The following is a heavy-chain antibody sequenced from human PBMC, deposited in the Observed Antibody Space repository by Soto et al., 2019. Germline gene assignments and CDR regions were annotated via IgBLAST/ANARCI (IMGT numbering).Heavy chain of an antibody. V-gene: IGHV3-74*01. CDR1: GFTFSSYW. J-gene: IGHJ3*02. CDR2: INSDGSST. Sequence: PGGSLRLSCAASGFTFSSYWMHWVRQAPGKVLVWVSRINSDGSSTSYADSVKGRFTISRDNAKNTLYLQMNSLRAEDTAVYYCAKTTYYYDSSGYPDAFDIWGQGTMVTVSS. CDR3: AKTTYYYDSSGYPDAFDI. D-gene: IGHD3-22*01.